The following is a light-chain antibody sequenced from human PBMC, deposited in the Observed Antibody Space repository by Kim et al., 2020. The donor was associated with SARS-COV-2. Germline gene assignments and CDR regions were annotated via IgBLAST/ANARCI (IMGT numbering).Light chain of an antibody. CDR2: QDR. J-gene: IGLJ2*01. CDR3: QAWDSSTVV. V-gene: IGLV3-1*01. Sequence: SYELTQPPSVSVSPGQTASITCSGDKLGDKYACWYQQKPGQSPVLVIYQDRKRPSGIPERLSGSNSGNTATLTISGTQAMDEADYYCQAWDSSTVVFGGG. CDR1: KLGDKY.